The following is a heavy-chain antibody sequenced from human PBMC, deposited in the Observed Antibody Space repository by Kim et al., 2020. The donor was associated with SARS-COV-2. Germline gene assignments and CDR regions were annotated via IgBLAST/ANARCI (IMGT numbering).Heavy chain of an antibody. V-gene: IGHV4-59*08. J-gene: IGHJ6*02. Sequence: SETLSLTCTVSGGSISSYYWSWIRQSPGKGLEWIGYIYYSGSTNYNPSLKSPVTMSVDTSKDQLSLKLSSVTAADTAVYYCARSGTAAGYSYYNGMDVWGQGTTVTVSS. CDR3: ARSGTAAGYSYYNGMDV. D-gene: IGHD6-13*01. CDR1: GGSISSYY. CDR2: IYYSGST.